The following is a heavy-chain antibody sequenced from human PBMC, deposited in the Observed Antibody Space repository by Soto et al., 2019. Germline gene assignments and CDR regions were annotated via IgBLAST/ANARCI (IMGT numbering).Heavy chain of an antibody. CDR1: GYTFSSYG. J-gene: IGHJ5*02. V-gene: IGHV1-18*04. CDR2: ISAYNGNT. CDR3: ARITILGLPWES. Sequence: QVQLVQSGAEVKKPGASVKVSCKASGYTFSSYGISWVRQAPGQGLEWRGRISAYNGNTNYAQKFQGRVTMTTDPPTSTAYLELRSLRSDDTAVYYCARITILGLPWESWGQGTLVTVSS. D-gene: IGHD2-21*02.